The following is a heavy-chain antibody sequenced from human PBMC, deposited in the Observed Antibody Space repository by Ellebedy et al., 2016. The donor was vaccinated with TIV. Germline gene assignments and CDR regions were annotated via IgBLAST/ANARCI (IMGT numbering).Heavy chain of an antibody. D-gene: IGHD5/OR15-5a*01. CDR3: VKGHIYLSFFDQ. V-gene: IGHV3-23*01. CDR2: ISFGGEST. J-gene: IGHJ4*02. Sequence: GEALKISCAASGFTFSDNATGWVRQAPGKGLGWVAGISFGGESTYYPDSVKGRFTISRDNSKNTVYLQMSSLRVEDTAVFYCVKGHIYLSFFDQWGQGTLVTVSS. CDR1: GFTFSDNA.